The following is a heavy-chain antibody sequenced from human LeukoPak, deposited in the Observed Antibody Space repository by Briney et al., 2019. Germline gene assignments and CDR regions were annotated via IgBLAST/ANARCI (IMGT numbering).Heavy chain of an antibody. CDR1: GFSLSTSGVG. CDR2: IYWNDDK. J-gene: IGHJ4*02. CDR3: AHGGMYYYDSSGYYYFDY. V-gene: IGHV2-5*01. Sequence: SGPTLVKPTQTLTLTCTFSGFSLSTSGVGVGWIRQPPGKALEWLALIYWNDDKRYSPSLKSRLTITKDTSKNQVVLTMTNMDPVDTATHYCAHGGMYYYDSSGYYYFDYWGQGTLVTVSS. D-gene: IGHD3-22*01.